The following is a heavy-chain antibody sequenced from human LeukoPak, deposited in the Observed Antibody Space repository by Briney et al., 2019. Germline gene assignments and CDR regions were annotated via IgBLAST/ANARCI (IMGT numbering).Heavy chain of an antibody. V-gene: IGHV4-4*02. D-gene: IGHD2-15*01. CDR2: IYHSGST. J-gene: IGHJ4*02. CDR3: ARAGYGAARLFDC. CDR1: GGSISSSNW. Sequence: PSGTLSLTCAVSGGSISSSNWWSWVRQPPGKGLEWIGEIYHSGSTNYNPSLKSRVTISVDKSKNQFSLKLSSVTAADTAVYYCARAGYGAARLFDCWGQGTLVTVSS.